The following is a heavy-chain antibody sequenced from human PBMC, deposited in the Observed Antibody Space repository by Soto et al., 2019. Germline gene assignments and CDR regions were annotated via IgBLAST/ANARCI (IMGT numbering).Heavy chain of an antibody. CDR3: SRSSGGGFGIIIEGSNWFGS. J-gene: IGHJ5*01. CDR1: EDTFTSYY. D-gene: IGHD1-26*01. V-gene: IGHV1-46*01. CDR2: INPNGGSR. Sequence: ASVKVSCKAPEDTFTSYYINWVRQPPAQGLEGMGIINPNGGSRRYAQKFQGRVTFTRDTPASTVYLELRSLRSDDTAFYYCSRSSGGGFGIIIEGSNWFGSWGQGTLVTVSS.